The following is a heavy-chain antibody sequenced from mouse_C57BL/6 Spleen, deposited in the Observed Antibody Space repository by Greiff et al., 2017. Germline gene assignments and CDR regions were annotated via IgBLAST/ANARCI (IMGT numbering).Heavy chain of an antibody. CDR1: GYTFTGYW. CDR2: ILPGSGSP. Sequence: VQRVESGAELMKPGASVKLSCKATGYTFTGYWIEWVKQRPGHGLEWIGEILPGSGSPNYNEKFKGKATFTADTSSNTAYMQLSSLTTEDSAIYYCASLDYYGSSYGFAYWGQGTLVTVAA. CDR3: ASLDYYGSSYGFAY. D-gene: IGHD1-1*01. J-gene: IGHJ3*01. V-gene: IGHV1-9*01.